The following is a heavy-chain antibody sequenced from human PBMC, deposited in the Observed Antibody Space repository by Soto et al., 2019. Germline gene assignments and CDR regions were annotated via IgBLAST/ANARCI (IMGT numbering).Heavy chain of an antibody. CDR3: ARDAPPDLRPFDY. J-gene: IGHJ4*02. V-gene: IGHV1-69*13. CDR2: IIPIFGTA. CDR1: GGTFSSYA. D-gene: IGHD4-17*01. Sequence: SVKVSCKASGGTFSSYAISWVRQAPGQGLEWMGGIIPIFGTANYAQKFQGRVTITADESTSTAYMELSSLRSEDTAVYYCARDAPPDLRPFDYWGQGTLVTVSS.